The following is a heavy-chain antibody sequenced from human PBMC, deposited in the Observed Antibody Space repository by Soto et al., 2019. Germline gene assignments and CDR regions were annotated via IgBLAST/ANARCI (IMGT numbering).Heavy chain of an antibody. J-gene: IGHJ4*02. V-gene: IGHV1-46*01. CDR2: INPSGGST. CDR3: ARGPDTAMVTPYFDY. CDR1: GYTFTRYY. D-gene: IGHD5-18*01. Sequence: ASVKVSCKASGYTFTRYYMHWVLQAPGQGLEWMGIINPSGGSTSYAQKFKGRVTMTRDTSTSTVYMELSSLRSEDTAVYYCARGPDTAMVTPYFDYWGQGTLVTVSS.